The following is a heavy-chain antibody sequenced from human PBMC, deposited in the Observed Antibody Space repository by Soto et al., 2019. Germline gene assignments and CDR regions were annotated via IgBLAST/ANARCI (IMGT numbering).Heavy chain of an antibody. CDR3: GKASRGYSRDAFDI. Sequence: QVQLVESGGGVVQPGRSLRLSCAASGFPFSSYGMHWVRQAPGKGLEWVAVISYDGSNKYYADAVKGRFTISRDNSNNNMYLQMNSLRAEDTAVYYCGKASRGYSRDAFDIWGQGTMVTVSS. J-gene: IGHJ3*02. D-gene: IGHD6-13*01. CDR1: GFPFSSYG. CDR2: ISYDGSNK. V-gene: IGHV3-30*18.